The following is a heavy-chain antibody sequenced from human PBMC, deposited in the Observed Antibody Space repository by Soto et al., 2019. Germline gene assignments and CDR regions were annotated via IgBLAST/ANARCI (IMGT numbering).Heavy chain of an antibody. Sequence: ASVKVSCKTSGYSFTTYAIHWVRRAPGQRLEWMGWINARYGTTKYSQKFQGRLTITRDTSASTAFMELSSLTSEDTAVYYCAREGRMGTFDYWGQGALVTVSS. V-gene: IGHV1-3*01. CDR2: INARYGTT. CDR1: GYSFTTYA. D-gene: IGHD1-1*01. J-gene: IGHJ4*02. CDR3: AREGRMGTFDY.